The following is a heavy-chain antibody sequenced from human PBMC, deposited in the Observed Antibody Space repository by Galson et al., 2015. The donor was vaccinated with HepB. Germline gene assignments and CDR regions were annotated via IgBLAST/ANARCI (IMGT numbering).Heavy chain of an antibody. CDR2: ISKDGNNK. V-gene: IGHV3-30-3*01. CDR3: AREGDEGMLLEFLDWSLPPPYMDV. J-gene: IGHJ6*03. Sequence: SLRLSCAASGFTFTSYAMHWVRQAPGRGLEWVAFISKDGNNKYYIDSVKGRFTISRDNCKNTLYLQMSSLRGEDTAIYYCAREGDEGMLLEFLDWSLPPPYMDVWGKGTTVTVSS. CDR1: GFTFTSYA. D-gene: IGHD3/OR15-3a*01.